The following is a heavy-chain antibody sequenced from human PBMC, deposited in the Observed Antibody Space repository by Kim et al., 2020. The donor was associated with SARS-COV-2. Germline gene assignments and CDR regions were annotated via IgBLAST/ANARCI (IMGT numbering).Heavy chain of an antibody. D-gene: IGHD3-10*01. CDR1: GYTFTSYA. J-gene: IGHJ6*02. CDR2: INAGNGNT. V-gene: IGHV1-3*01. CDR3: ARVPRSRTRITMVRGVINYYYGMDV. Sequence: ASVKVSCKASGYTFTSYAMHWVRQAPGQRLEWMGWINAGNGNTKYSQKFQGRVTITRDTSASTAYMELSSLRSEDTAVYYCARVPRSRTRITMVRGVINYYYGMDVWGQGTTVTVS.